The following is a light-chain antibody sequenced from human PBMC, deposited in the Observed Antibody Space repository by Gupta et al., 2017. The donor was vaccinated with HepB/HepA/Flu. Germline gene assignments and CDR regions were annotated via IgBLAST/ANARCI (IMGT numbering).Light chain of an antibody. V-gene: IGLV2-18*02. CDR1: SSDVGSYNR. CDR2: EVS. J-gene: IGLJ2*01. CDR3: SSYTSSSIVN. Sequence: SALTQPPSVSGSPGPSVTISCTGTSSDVGSYNRVSWYQQSPGTAPKLMIYEVSNRPAGVPDRFSGSNAGNTASLTISGLQAEDEADYYCSSYTSSSIVNFGGGTKLTVL.